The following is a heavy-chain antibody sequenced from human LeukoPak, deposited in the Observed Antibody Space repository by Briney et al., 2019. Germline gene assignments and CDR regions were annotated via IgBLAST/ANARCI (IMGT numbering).Heavy chain of an antibody. Sequence: GGSLRLSCAASGFTFSSYSMNLVRQAPGKGLEWVSYISSSSSTIYYADSVKGRLTISRDNAKKSLYLQMNSLRAEDTAVYNCARDRLLWFGELYWGQGTLVTVSS. CDR2: ISSSSSTI. V-gene: IGHV3-48*01. CDR3: ARDRLLWFGELY. J-gene: IGHJ4*02. CDR1: GFTFSSYS. D-gene: IGHD3-10*01.